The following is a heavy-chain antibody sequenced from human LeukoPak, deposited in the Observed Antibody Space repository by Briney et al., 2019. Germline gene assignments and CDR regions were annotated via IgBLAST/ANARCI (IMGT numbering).Heavy chain of an antibody. J-gene: IGHJ4*02. CDR1: GFNFITAA. CDR3: AKDLSPDPLWPKPDY. CDR2: ISYDGSNR. Sequence: PGRSLRLSCAASGFNFITAAMTWVRQAPDKGLEWVVVISYDGSNRYYADSVKGRFTISRDNSKNTLYPQMNSLRAEDTAVYFCAKDLSPDPLWPKPDYWGQGTLVTVSS. D-gene: IGHD3-10*01. V-gene: IGHV3-30*18.